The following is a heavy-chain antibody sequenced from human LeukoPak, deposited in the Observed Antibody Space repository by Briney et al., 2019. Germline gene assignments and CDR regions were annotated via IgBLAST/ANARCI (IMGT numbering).Heavy chain of an antibody. CDR3: ARQHPNYYYYYMDV. V-gene: IGHV4-34*01. Sequence: SETLSLTCAVYGGSFSGYYWSWIRQPPGKGLEWIGEINHSGSTNYNPSLKSRVTISVDTSKNQFSLKLSSVTAADTAVYYCARQHPNYYYYYMDVWGKGTTVTVSS. D-gene: IGHD2-21*01. CDR1: GGSFSGYY. J-gene: IGHJ6*03. CDR2: INHSGST.